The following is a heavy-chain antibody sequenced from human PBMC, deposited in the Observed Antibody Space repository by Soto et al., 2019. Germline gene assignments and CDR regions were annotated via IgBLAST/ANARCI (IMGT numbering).Heavy chain of an antibody. CDR2: IIPKLGSA. J-gene: IGHJ4*02. D-gene: IGHD2-21*01. CDR1: GGGNLRDYR. V-gene: IGHV1-69*01. Sequence: QVQLVQSGAEVKEPGSSVKVSCKASGGGNLRDYRTTWVRRAPGQGLEWMGGIIPKLGSANYAQNFQGRVTVTADESTNTVYMELRSLRSDDTAVYYCERGGDGYNFGAVYGGQGNPVTVSS. CDR3: ERGGDGYNFGAVY.